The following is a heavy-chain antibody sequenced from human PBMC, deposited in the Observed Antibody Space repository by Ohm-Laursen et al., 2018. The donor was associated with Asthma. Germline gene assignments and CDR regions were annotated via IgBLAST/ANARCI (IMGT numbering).Heavy chain of an antibody. Sequence: SLRLSCTASGFTFSSYGMHWVRQAPGKGLEWVAVIWYDGSNKYSADSVKGRFTISRDNSKNTLYLQMNSLRAEDTAVYYCARDRNYYGMDVWGQGTTVTVSS. CDR3: ARDRNYYGMDV. J-gene: IGHJ6*02. V-gene: IGHV3-33*01. CDR1: GFTFSSYG. CDR2: IWYDGSNK. D-gene: IGHD1-14*01.